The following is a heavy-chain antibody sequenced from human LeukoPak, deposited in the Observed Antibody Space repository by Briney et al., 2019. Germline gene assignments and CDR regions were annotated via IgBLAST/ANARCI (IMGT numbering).Heavy chain of an antibody. V-gene: IGHV3-9*01. CDR2: ISWNSGSI. CDR3: AKDRWRVVPAALDY. D-gene: IGHD2-2*01. J-gene: IGHJ4*02. Sequence: GGSLRLSWAASGFTFNNYAMHWVRQAPGKGLEWVSGISWNSGSIGYADSVKGRFTISRDNAKNSLYLQMNSLRAEDTALYYCAKDRWRVVPAALDYWGQGTLVTVSS. CDR1: GFTFNNYA.